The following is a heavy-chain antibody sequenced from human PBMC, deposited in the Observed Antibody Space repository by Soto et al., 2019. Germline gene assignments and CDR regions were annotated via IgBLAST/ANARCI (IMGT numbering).Heavy chain of an antibody. Sequence: PSQTLSLTCAISGDSVSSNSAAWNWIRQSPSRGLEWLGRTYYRSKWYNDYAVSVKSRITINPGTSKNQFSLQLNSVTPEDTAVYYCARWDSSGWQGVYYGMDVWGQGTTVTVSS. J-gene: IGHJ6*02. CDR1: GDSVSSNSAA. D-gene: IGHD6-19*01. CDR2: TYYRSKWYN. V-gene: IGHV6-1*01. CDR3: ARWDSSGWQGVYYGMDV.